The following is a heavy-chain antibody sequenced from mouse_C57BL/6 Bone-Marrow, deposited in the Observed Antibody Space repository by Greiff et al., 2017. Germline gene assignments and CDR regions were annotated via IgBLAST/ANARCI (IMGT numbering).Heavy chain of an antibody. CDR1: GYSITSGYY. V-gene: IGHV3-6*01. J-gene: IGHJ3*01. CDR2: ISYDGSN. CDR3: ARGAY. Sequence: EVKLVESGPGLVKPCPSLSLTCSVTGYSITSGYYWNWIRQFPGNKLEWMGYISYDGSNNYNPSLKNRISIARDTSKNQFFLKLNSVTTEDTATYYCARGAYWGQGTLVTVSA.